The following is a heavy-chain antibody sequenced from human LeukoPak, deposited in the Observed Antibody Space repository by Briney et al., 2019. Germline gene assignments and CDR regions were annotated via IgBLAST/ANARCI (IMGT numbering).Heavy chain of an antibody. V-gene: IGHV4-38-2*02. Sequence: IPSETLSLTRTVSGYSISSGYYWGWIRQPPGKGLEWIGSIYHSGSTYYNPSLKSRVTISVDTSKNQFSLKLSSVTAADTAVYYCARVEVSSPSGDFDYWGQGTLVTVSS. CDR2: IYHSGST. CDR1: GYSISSGYY. J-gene: IGHJ4*02. D-gene: IGHD5/OR15-5a*01. CDR3: ARVEVSSPSGDFDY.